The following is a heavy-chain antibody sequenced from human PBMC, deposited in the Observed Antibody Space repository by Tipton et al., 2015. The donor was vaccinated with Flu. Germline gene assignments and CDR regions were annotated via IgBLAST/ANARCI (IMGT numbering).Heavy chain of an antibody. J-gene: IGHJ5*01. CDR1: GGSINSVSHY. D-gene: IGHD4-17*01. Sequence: TLSLTCTVSGGSINSVSHYWSWIRQPAGKGLEWIGRIYTSGSTNYNPSLRSRVTISLDTSRNQFSLKLTSVTAAATAVYFCARDYGDFNWFDSWGHGTLVTVSS. V-gene: IGHV4-61*02. CDR3: ARDYGDFNWFDS. CDR2: IYTSGST.